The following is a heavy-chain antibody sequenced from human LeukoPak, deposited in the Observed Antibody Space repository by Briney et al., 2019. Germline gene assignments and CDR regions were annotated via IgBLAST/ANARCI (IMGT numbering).Heavy chain of an antibody. D-gene: IGHD2-2*01. CDR3: AGGHGSRWVDW. J-gene: IGHJ5*01. Sequence: GGSLRLSCVASGFPFDNYAMNWVRQAPGKGLEWVSGISGFGGSTYYAESVKGRFTISRDNSKNILYLQMNTLRGDDPARYFCAGGHGSRWVDWWGQGGLV. CDR1: GFPFDNYA. V-gene: IGHV3-23*01. CDR2: ISGFGGST.